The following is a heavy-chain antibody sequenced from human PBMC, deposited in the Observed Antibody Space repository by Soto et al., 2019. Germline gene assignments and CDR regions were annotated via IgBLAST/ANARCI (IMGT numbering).Heavy chain of an antibody. Sequence: EVQLVESGGGLVQPGGSLRLSCAASGFSFSNYAMDWVRQAPGKGLEWVSYISGSSSNIRYADSVKGRFTIFRANAKRLVYLQMSSLRADDTAVYYCARDPSRGSDWARYLDLWGRGTLVTVSS. CDR1: GFSFSNYA. J-gene: IGHJ2*01. CDR3: ARDPSRGSDWARYLDL. D-gene: IGHD1-26*01. CDR2: ISGSSSNI. V-gene: IGHV3-48*01.